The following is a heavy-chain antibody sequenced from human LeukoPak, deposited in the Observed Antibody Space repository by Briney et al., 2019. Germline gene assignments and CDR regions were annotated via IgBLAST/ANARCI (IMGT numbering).Heavy chain of an antibody. D-gene: IGHD1-26*01. CDR1: GGSISSSIYY. J-gene: IGHJ3*01. Sequence: SETLSLTCIVSGGSISSSIYYWAWVRQPPGKGLEWIGDMFHSGSTTYNPSLKSRVTISVDTSKNQVSLNLKSVTAADTAVYYCARRGGSPLGAFDVWGQGTMVTVSS. V-gene: IGHV4-61*05. CDR2: MFHSGST. CDR3: ARRGGSPLGAFDV.